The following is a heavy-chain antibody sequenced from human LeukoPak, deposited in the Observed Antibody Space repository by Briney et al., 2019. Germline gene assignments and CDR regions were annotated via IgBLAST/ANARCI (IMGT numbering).Heavy chain of an antibody. D-gene: IGHD6-19*01. CDR2: IHHSGST. Sequence: SETLSLTCAVSGGSISSSNWWNWVRQPPGKGLEWIGEIHHSGSTHYNPSLKSRVTISVDKSKNQFSLKLSSVTAADTAVYYCATRGSGWYQDYWGQGTLVTVSS. V-gene: IGHV4-4*02. CDR3: ATRGSGWYQDY. CDR1: GGSISSSNW. J-gene: IGHJ4*02.